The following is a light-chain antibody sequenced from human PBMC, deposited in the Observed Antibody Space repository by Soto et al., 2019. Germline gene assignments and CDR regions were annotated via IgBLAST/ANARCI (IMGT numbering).Light chain of an antibody. J-gene: IGLJ1*01. V-gene: IGLV2-14*01. Sequence: QSVLTQPAAVSGSPGQSITISCTGTSDDIGHYDYVSWYQQHPGKAPKLIIYEVSNRPSGVSNRFSGSKSGNTASLTISGLQAEDEADYYCSSYTSSSPYVFGTGTQLTVL. CDR3: SSYTSSSPYV. CDR1: SDDIGHYDY. CDR2: EVS.